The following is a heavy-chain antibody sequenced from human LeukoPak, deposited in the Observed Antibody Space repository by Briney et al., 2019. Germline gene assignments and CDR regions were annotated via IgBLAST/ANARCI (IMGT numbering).Heavy chain of an antibody. Sequence: SETLSLTCTVSGGSISSYYWSWIRQPLGKGLEWIGYIYYSGSTNYNPSLKSRVTISVDTSKNQFSLKLSSVTAADTAVYYCARVRYYDYVWGTTIDAFDIWGQGTMVTVSS. V-gene: IGHV4-59*01. CDR3: ARVRYYDYVWGTTIDAFDI. D-gene: IGHD3-16*01. CDR1: GGSISSYY. J-gene: IGHJ3*02. CDR2: IYYSGST.